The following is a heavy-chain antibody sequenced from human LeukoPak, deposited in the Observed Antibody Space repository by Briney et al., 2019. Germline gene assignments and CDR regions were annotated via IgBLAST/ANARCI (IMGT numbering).Heavy chain of an antibody. J-gene: IGHJ5*02. D-gene: IGHD2-2*02. CDR1: GGSISSYY. V-gene: IGHV4-59*01. CDR3: ARRSHLRYCSSTSCYKNWFDP. CDR2: IYYSGST. Sequence: SETLSLTCTVPGGSISSYYWSWIRQPPGKGLEWRGYIYYSGSTNYNPSLKSRVTISVDTSKNQFSLKLSSVTAADTAVYYCARRSHLRYCSSTSCYKNWFDPWGQGTLVTVSS.